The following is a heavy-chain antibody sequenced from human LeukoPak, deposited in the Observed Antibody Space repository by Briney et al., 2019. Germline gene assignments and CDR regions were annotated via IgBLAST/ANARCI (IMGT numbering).Heavy chain of an antibody. Sequence: GGSLRLSCAASGFIFSDYYMSWIRQAPGKGLEWVSYISSSGSTMYYTDSVKGRFTISRDNAKDSLYLQMNSLRAEDTAVYYCARDFFWRGWTFDYWGQGTLVTASS. D-gene: IGHD3-3*01. CDR3: ARDFFWRGWTFDY. CDR2: ISSSGSTM. V-gene: IGHV3-11*04. CDR1: GFIFSDYY. J-gene: IGHJ4*02.